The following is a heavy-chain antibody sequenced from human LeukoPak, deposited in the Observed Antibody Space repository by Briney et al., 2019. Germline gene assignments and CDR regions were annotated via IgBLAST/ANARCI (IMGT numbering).Heavy chain of an antibody. CDR2: INPKSGGT. Sequence: ASVKVSCKASGYTFTDYYLHWVRQALGQGLEWMGWINPKSGGTKYSQKFQGRVTLTRDTSNTTSYMEVRGLRYDDSAMYCCATGYGTHPRDHWGQGTLVIVAS. V-gene: IGHV1-2*02. J-gene: IGHJ4*02. CDR1: GYTFTDYY. D-gene: IGHD4-17*01. CDR3: ATGYGTHPRDH.